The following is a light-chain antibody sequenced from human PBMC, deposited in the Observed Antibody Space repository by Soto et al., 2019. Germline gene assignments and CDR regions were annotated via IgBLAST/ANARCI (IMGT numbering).Light chain of an antibody. CDR3: HSYDSSLSAVV. V-gene: IGLV1-40*01. Sequence: QSVLTQPRSVSGAPGQRVTISCTGTSSNIGAGYDVHWYQQLPGKAPTLLIYSNNDRPSGVPDRFSGSKSGTSASLAITGLQADDEAVYYCHSYDSSLSAVVFGGGTKVTVL. CDR2: SNN. J-gene: IGLJ3*02. CDR1: SSNIGAGYD.